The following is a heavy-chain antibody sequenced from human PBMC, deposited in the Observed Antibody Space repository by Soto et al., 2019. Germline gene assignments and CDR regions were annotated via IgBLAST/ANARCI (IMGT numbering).Heavy chain of an antibody. Sequence: QVQLQESGPGLVKPSQTLSLTCTVSGGSISSGGYYWGGIRQHPGKGLEWIGYIYYSGISYYHPSLKRRVTISVDTSQNQFSLKLSSVTAVETAVYYCARGGIAAAAPPDCWGQGNLVTVSS. D-gene: IGHD6-13*01. J-gene: IGHJ4*02. CDR2: IYYSGIS. V-gene: IGHV4-31*03. CDR3: ARGGIAAAAPPDC. CDR1: GGSISSGGYY.